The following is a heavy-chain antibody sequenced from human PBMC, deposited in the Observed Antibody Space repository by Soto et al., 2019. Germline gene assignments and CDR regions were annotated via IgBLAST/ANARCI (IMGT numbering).Heavy chain of an antibody. CDR1: GFTFSSYS. J-gene: IGHJ6*02. D-gene: IGHD5-18*01. CDR3: ARDPDTDFGYYYGMDV. CDR2: ISSSSSYI. V-gene: IGHV3-21*01. Sequence: PGGSLRLSCAASGFTFSSYSMNWVRQAPGKGLEWVSSISSSSSYIYYADSVKGRFTISRDNAKNSLYLQMNSLRAEDTAVYYCARDPDTDFGYYYGMDVWGQGTTVTVSS.